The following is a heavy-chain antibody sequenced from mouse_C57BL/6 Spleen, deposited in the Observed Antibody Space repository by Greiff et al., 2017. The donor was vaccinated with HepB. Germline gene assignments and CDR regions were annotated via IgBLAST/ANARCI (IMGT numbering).Heavy chain of an antibody. Sequence: QVQLKQSGPELVKPGASVKISCKASGYAFSSSWMNWVKQRPGKGLEWIGRIYPGDGDTNYNGKFKGKATLTADKSSSTAYMQLSSLTSEDSAVYFCASLELGFAYWGQGTLVTVSA. J-gene: IGHJ3*01. D-gene: IGHD4-1*01. V-gene: IGHV1-82*01. CDR2: IYPGDGDT. CDR1: GYAFSSSW. CDR3: ASLELGFAY.